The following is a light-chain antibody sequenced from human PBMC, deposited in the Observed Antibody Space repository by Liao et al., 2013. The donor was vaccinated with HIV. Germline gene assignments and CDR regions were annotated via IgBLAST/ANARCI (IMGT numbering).Light chain of an antibody. CDR3: QAWDSSFYVV. J-gene: IGLJ2*01. V-gene: IGLV3-1*01. CDR2: QDS. CDR1: KLGDKY. Sequence: SYELTQPPSVSVSPGQTASITCSGDKLGDKYACWYQQKPGQSPVLVIYQDSKRPSGIPERFSGSNSGNTATLTISGTQAMDEADYYCQAWDSSFYVVFGGRDQADRS.